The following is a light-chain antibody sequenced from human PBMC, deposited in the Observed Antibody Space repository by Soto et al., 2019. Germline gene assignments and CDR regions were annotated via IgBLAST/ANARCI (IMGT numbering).Light chain of an antibody. Sequence: SYELTQPPSVSVAPGKTARITCGGGNIGTKSVHWYQQKPGQAPVLVIYYDSDRPSGIPEGFSGSNSGNTATLTISGVEAGDEADYYCQVWDSSSDHYVFVTGTKLTVL. CDR3: QVWDSSSDHYV. CDR1: NIGTKS. J-gene: IGLJ1*01. V-gene: IGLV3-21*04. CDR2: YDS.